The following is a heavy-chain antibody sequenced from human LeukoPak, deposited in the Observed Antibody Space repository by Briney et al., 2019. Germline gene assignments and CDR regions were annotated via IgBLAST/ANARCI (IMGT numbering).Heavy chain of an antibody. J-gene: IGHJ4*02. CDR1: GFSFRDFW. Sequence: PGGSLRLSCAASGFSFRDFWMTWVRQAPGKGLKWVANINPGGSVKYYVDSVKGRFTISRDDAKSSLYVQMNSLRGEDTAVYYCARFGYSGWNLEYWGQGTLVTVSS. CDR3: ARFGYSGWNLEY. CDR2: INPGGSVK. D-gene: IGHD5-12*01. V-gene: IGHV3-7*01.